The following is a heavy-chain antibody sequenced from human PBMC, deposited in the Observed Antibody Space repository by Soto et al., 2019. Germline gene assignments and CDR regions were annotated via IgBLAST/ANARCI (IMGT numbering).Heavy chain of an antibody. D-gene: IGHD2-15*01. CDR1: GFSLSTSGVG. CDR3: AHRRAYCSGGSCYSIWFDP. J-gene: IGHJ5*02. CDR2: IYWDDDK. Sequence: QITLKESGPTLVKPTQTLTLTCTFSGFSLSTSGVGVGWIRQPPAMALEWLALIYWDDDKRYSPSLKSRLTITKDTSKSQVVLTMTNMDPEDTATYYCAHRRAYCSGGSCYSIWFDPWGLGTLVTVSS. V-gene: IGHV2-5*02.